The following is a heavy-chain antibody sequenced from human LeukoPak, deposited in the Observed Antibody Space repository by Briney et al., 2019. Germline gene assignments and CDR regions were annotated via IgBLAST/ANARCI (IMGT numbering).Heavy chain of an antibody. CDR3: ARDLGSSAPRGY. V-gene: IGHV4-39*07. J-gene: IGHJ4*02. D-gene: IGHD6-13*01. CDR2: IYYSGST. CDR1: GGSISSSSYY. Sequence: PSETLSLTCTVSGGSISSSSYYWGWIRQPPGKGLEWIGSIYYSGSTYYNPSLKSRVTISVDTSKNQFSLRLTSVTAADTAIYYCARDLGSSAPRGYWGQGILVTVSS.